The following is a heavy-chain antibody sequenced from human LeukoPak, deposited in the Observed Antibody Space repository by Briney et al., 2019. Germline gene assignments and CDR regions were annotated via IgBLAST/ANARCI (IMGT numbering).Heavy chain of an antibody. V-gene: IGHV3-23*01. D-gene: IGHD3-10*01. J-gene: IGHJ4*02. Sequence: PGGSLRLSCAASGFTFSSYAMSWVRQAPGKGLEWVSAISGSGGSTHYADSVKGRFTISRDNSKNTLYLQMNSLRAEDTAVYYCAKVYYGSGSYNYFDYWGQGTLVTVSS. CDR3: AKVYYGSGSYNYFDY. CDR1: GFTFSSYA. CDR2: ISGSGGST.